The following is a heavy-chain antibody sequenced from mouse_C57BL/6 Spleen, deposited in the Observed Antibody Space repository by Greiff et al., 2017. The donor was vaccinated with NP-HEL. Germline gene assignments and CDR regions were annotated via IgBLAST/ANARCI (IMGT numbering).Heavy chain of an antibody. CDR2: INPNNGGT. V-gene: IGHV1-26*01. J-gene: IGHJ2*01. CDR1: GYTFTDYY. Sequence: EVQLQQSGPELVKPGASVKISCKASGYTFTDYYMNWVKQSHGKSLEWIGDINPNNGGTSYNQKFKGKATLTVDKSSSTAYMELRSLTSEDSAGYYCARKEIWGTPHRRYFDYWGQGTTLTVSS. D-gene: IGHD3-3*01. CDR3: ARKEIWGTPHRRYFDY.